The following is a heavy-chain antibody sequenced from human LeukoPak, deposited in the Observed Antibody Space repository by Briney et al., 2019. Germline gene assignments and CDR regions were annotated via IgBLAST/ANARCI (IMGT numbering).Heavy chain of an antibody. CDR2: ISGVGEST. CDR1: GFIVSSDS. V-gene: IGHV3-23*01. J-gene: IGHJ4*02. Sequence: GGSLRLSCSAAGFIVSSDSMSWVRQAPGKGLEWVSGISGVGESTYYADSVKGRFTIARDNSKNTLYMQMNSLRAEDTAVYYCAKDGYSYVTGGFDYWGQGTLVTVSS. D-gene: IGHD5-18*01. CDR3: AKDGYSYVTGGFDY.